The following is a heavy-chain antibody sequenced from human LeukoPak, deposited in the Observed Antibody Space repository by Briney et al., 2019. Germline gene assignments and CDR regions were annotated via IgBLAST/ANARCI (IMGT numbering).Heavy chain of an antibody. CDR2: ISNSGGTT. Sequence: GSLRLSCAASGFTFSNSAMSWVRQAPGKGLEWVSGISNSGGTTYYADSVKGRFTISRDNSKNTLYLQMNSLRAEDTALYYCAKDRNSGNYYQTGDFHYWGQGILVTVSS. CDR3: AKDRNSGNYYQTGDFHY. V-gene: IGHV3-23*01. CDR1: GFTFSNSA. D-gene: IGHD1-26*01. J-gene: IGHJ4*02.